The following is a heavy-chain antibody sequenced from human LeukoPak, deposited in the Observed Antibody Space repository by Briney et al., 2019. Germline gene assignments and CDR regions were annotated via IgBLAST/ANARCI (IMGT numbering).Heavy chain of an antibody. CDR3: AKSFCTGTICFAHFQAFNI. V-gene: IGHV3-23*01. Sequence: PGRSLILSCAASGFTFSDYAMNWVRQAPGKELEWVLGISGSGDSTWSADSVKGRLTISRDNSKNTLYLQMNSLRAEDTAVYYCAKSFCTGTICFAHFQAFNIWGQGTMVTVSS. D-gene: IGHD2-2*01. CDR1: GFTFSDYA. J-gene: IGHJ3*02. CDR2: ISGSGDST.